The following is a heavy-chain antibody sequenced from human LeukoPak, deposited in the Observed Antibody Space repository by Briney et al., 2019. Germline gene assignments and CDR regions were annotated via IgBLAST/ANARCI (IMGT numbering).Heavy chain of an antibody. J-gene: IGHJ4*02. V-gene: IGHV4-30-2*01. D-gene: IGHD6-19*01. CDR2: IYHSGST. Sequence: SETLSLTCAVSGGSISSGGYSWSWIRQPPGKGLEWIGYIYHSGSTYNNPSLKSRVTISVDRSKNQFSLKLSSVTAADTAVYYCARGQFQETYYFDYWGQGTLVTVSS. CDR1: GGSISSGGYS. CDR3: ARGQFQETYYFDY.